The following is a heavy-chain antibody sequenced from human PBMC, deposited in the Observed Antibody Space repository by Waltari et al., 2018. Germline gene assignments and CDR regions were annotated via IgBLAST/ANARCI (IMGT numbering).Heavy chain of an antibody. Sequence: EVQLVESGGGLVKPGGSLRLSCAASGFTFSSYSMNWVRQAPGKGVEWVSSISSTGIYTHYAESVKGRFSISRDNAKNSLYLQMNSLRAEDTAVYYCARGGWGFYLDDWGQGTLVT. CDR1: GFTFSSYS. CDR2: ISSTGIYT. J-gene: IGHJ4*02. CDR3: ARGGWGFYLDD. V-gene: IGHV3-21*01. D-gene: IGHD7-27*01.